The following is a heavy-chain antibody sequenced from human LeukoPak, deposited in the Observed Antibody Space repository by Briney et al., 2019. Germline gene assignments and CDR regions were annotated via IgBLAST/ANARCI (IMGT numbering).Heavy chain of an antibody. Sequence: SETLSLTCTVSGDSISSYHWSWIRQPPRKGLEWVGYIYYSGSTKYNPSLKSRVPMSLDTSKSQFSLKLSSVTAADTAVDYCARLGSTFDIWGQGTMVTVSS. J-gene: IGHJ3*02. CDR3: ARLGSTFDI. V-gene: IGHV4-59*08. CDR1: GDSISSYH. D-gene: IGHD2-2*01. CDR2: IYYSGST.